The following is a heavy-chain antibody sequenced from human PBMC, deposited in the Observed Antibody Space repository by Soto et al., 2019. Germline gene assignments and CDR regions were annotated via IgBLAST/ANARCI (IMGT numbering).Heavy chain of an antibody. J-gene: IGHJ6*03. D-gene: IGHD2-15*01. CDR3: ARVAYCSGGSCYLYYYYYMDV. Sequence: PGGSLRLSCAASGFTFSSYWMSWVRQAPGKGLEWVANIKQDGSEKYYVDSVKGRFTISRDNAKNSLYLQMNSLRAEDTAVYYCARVAYCSGGSCYLYYYYYMDVWGKGTTVTVSS. CDR1: GFTFSSYW. V-gene: IGHV3-7*01. CDR2: IKQDGSEK.